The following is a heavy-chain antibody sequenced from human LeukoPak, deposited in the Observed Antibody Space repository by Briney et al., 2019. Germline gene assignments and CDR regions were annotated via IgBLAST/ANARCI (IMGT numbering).Heavy chain of an antibody. CDR2: INPSGGGT. CDR3: ASGYKTVSVFDH. Sequence: DSVKVSCKASGYTFSGYYMHWVRQAPGQGLVWMGLINPSGGGTRYAQKFQGRVTMTRDTSTSTVYMELSSLRSEDTAVYYCASGYKTVSVFDHWGQGTLVTVSS. V-gene: IGHV1-46*01. D-gene: IGHD5-24*01. J-gene: IGHJ4*02. CDR1: GYTFSGYY.